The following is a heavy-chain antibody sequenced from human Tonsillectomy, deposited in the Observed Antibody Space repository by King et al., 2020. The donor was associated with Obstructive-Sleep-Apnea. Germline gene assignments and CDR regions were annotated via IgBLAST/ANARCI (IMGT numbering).Heavy chain of an antibody. D-gene: IGHD1-26*01. CDR1: GGTFSSYA. J-gene: IGHJ6*02. Sequence: VQLVQSGAEVKKPGSSVKVSCKASGGTFSSYAISWVRQAPGQGLEWMGGIIPILGIANYAQKFQGRVTITADKSTSTAYMELSSLRSEDTAVYYCARWEGAITFYYYGMDVWGQGTTVTVSS. V-gene: IGHV1-69*09. CDR3: ARWEGAITFYYYGMDV. CDR2: IIPILGIA.